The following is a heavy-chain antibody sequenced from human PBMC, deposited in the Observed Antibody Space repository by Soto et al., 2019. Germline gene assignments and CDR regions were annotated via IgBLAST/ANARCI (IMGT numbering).Heavy chain of an antibody. CDR2: IDYSGST. Sequence: SETLSLTRPVSGDSITRSDPNWIRKPPGKGLEWIGYIDYSGSTNYNTSLKRRLTISVDTSQNQFSLKLKSVTAADTAVYYCARLRCSSRWYCNYMDVWGKGTTVTVSS. J-gene: IGHJ6*03. CDR1: GDSITRSD. D-gene: IGHD6-13*01. CDR3: ARLRCSSRWYCNYMDV. V-gene: IGHV4-59*01.